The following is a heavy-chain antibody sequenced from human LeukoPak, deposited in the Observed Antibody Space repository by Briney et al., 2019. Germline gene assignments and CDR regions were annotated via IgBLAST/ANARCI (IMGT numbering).Heavy chain of an antibody. CDR2: IIPIFGTA. CDR1: GGTFSSYA. V-gene: IGHV1-69*01. CDR3: ARDTSTWDWFDP. Sequence: SVKVSCKASGGTFSSYAISWVRQAPGQGLEWMGGIIPIFGTANYAQKFQGRVTITADESTSTAYMELSSLRSEDTAVYYCARDTSTWDWFDPWGQGTLVIVSS. J-gene: IGHJ5*02. D-gene: IGHD2-2*01.